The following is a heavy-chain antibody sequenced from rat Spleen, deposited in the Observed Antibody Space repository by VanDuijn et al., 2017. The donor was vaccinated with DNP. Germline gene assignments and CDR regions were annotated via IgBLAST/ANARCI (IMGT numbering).Heavy chain of an antibody. Sequence: EVLLVETGGGLVQPGRSLKLSCVASGFTFSSYWMYWIRQTPGKGLEWLASINNDGGSTYYPESVKGRFTISRDNAENTVYLQMNSLRSEDMATYYWARPWELGFAYWGQGTLVTVSS. D-gene: IGHD5-1*01. J-gene: IGHJ3*01. CDR3: ARPWELGFAY. CDR1: GFTFSSYW. V-gene: IGHV5-58*01. CDR2: INNDGGST.